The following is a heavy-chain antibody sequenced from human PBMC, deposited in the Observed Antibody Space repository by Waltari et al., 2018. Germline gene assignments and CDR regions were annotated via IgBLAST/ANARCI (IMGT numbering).Heavy chain of an antibody. CDR3: ARQSRSSDWYDY. Sequence: EVQLVQSGVEVKKPGESLKISCLGSGYKFSSYWIAWVRQVPGKGLEWVGIIYPGDSETRYSPSFQGRVTMSVDKSATTAYLQWTNMKASDTAMYYCARQSRSSDWYDYWGQGTLITVSS. J-gene: IGHJ4*02. V-gene: IGHV5-51*01. CDR2: IYPGDSET. D-gene: IGHD3-9*01. CDR1: GYKFSSYW.